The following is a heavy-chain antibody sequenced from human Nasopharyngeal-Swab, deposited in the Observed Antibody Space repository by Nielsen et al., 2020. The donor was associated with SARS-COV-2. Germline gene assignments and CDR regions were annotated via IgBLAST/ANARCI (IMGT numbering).Heavy chain of an antibody. CDR1: GYTFTSSD. Sequence: ASVKVSCKASGYTFTSSDINWVRQATGQRLEWMGWMNPNSGNAGYAQKFQGRVTMTRDTSISTAYMELSSLRSEDTAVYYCARDAIAVAGTGYYYYGMDVWGQGTTVTVSS. CDR2: MNPNSGNA. V-gene: IGHV1-8*01. J-gene: IGHJ6*02. CDR3: ARDAIAVAGTGYYYYGMDV. D-gene: IGHD6-19*01.